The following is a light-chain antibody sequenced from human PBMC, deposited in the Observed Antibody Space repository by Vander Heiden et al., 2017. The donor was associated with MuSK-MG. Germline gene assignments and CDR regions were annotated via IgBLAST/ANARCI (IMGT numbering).Light chain of an antibody. V-gene: IGKV1-39*01. CDR2: AAS. Sequence: DIQMTQSPSSLSASVGDRVNITCRASQTIITFLNWYQQKPGKAPKLLISAASTLRRGVPSRFSGSGDGTDFTLTVSGRQPEDSATYFCQQSYTDAPSVTFRGGTKVEIK. CDR1: QTIITF. J-gene: IGKJ4*01. CDR3: QQSYTDAPSVT.